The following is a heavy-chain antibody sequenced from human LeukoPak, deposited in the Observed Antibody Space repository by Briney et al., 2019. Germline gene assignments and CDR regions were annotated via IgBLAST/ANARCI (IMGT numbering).Heavy chain of an antibody. V-gene: IGHV3-23*01. CDR2: ISGDGDSR. D-gene: IGHD7-27*01. J-gene: IGHJ4*02. CDR1: EFTFSNYA. Sequence: PSGGSLRLSCSASEFTFSNYAMSWVRQTPGKGLEWVSGISGDGDSRYYADSVKGRFTISRDNAKNSLYLLMNSLRADDTAVYYCARESITGDRDFDYWGQGTLITVSS. CDR3: ARESITGDRDFDY.